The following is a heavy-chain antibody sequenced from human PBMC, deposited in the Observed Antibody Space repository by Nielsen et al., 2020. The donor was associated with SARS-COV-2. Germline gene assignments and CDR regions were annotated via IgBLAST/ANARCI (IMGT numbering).Heavy chain of an antibody. D-gene: IGHD3-10*01. V-gene: IGHV5-51*01. CDR2: IYPDDSDT. CDR1: GHTLTNYW. Sequence: GESLKISCRGSGHTLTNYWIAWVRQLAGKGLEWMAIIYPDDSDTRYSPSFRGHVSISVDKSINTAYLQWSSLKASDTAMYFCTSGDAYGGFDYWDQGILVTVSS. CDR3: TSGDAYGGFDY. J-gene: IGHJ4*02.